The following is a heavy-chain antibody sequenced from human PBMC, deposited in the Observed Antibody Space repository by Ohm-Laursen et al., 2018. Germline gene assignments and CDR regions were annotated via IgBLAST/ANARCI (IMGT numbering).Heavy chain of an antibody. CDR3: AGEPHPGDFDY. J-gene: IGHJ4*02. CDR1: GYTFSSYG. CDR2: IGAYNGET. D-gene: IGHD3-10*01. Sequence: SVKVSCKASGYTFSSYGISWVRQAPGQGLEWMGWIGAYNGETNYTQKLQDRVTMTTDTSTSTAYMELRSLRSDDTAVYYCAGEPHPGDFDYWGQGTLVTVSS. V-gene: IGHV1-18*01.